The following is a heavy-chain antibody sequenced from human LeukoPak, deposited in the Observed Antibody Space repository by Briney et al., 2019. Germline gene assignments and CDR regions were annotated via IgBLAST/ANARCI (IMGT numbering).Heavy chain of an antibody. CDR1: GDSITSTSYY. CDR3: ATLAYRDDY. J-gene: IGHJ4*02. CDR2: IYFSGNT. D-gene: IGHD2-21*01. V-gene: IGHV4-39*07. Sequence: SETLSLTCTVSGDSITSTSYYWGWIRQPPGKGPKWIGNIYFSGNTFYNPSLKSRVTISADTSKNQFSLTVTSVTAADTAVYYCATLAYRDDYWGQGTLVTVSS.